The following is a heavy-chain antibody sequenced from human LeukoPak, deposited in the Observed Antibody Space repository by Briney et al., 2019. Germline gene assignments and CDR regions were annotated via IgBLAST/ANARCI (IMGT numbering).Heavy chain of an antibody. CDR2: IYGSGQTT. Sequence: GGSLSLSCAASGFTFTIYAMTWVRQAPGKGLEWVSGIYGSGQTTYYADSVKGRFTISRDNSKNTLYLQMSSLRLGDTAVYYCAKVSKQWPDGYLHFWGQDAWVTVSS. CDR1: GFTFTIYA. D-gene: IGHD6-19*01. CDR3: AKVSKQWPDGYLHF. V-gene: IGHV3-23*01. J-gene: IGHJ4*02.